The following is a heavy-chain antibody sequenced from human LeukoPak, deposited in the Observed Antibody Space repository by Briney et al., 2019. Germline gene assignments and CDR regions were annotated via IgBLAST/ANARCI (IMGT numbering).Heavy chain of an antibody. D-gene: IGHD3-3*01. CDR3: ASVQGSHYDFWSGYFSWFDP. V-gene: IGHV4-59*12. CDR1: GFTFSSYS. J-gene: IGHJ5*02. CDR2: MYYSGST. Sequence: GSLRLSCAASGFTFSSYSMNWVRQPPGKGPEWIGSMYYSGSTHYHPSPKSRVTISVDTAKTQFSLTLPSVTAADTAVYYCASVQGSHYDFWSGYFSWFDPWGQGTLVTVSS.